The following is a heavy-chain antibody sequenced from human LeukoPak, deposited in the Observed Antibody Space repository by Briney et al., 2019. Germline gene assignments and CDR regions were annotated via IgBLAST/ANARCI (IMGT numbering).Heavy chain of an antibody. CDR2: IYSGGST. Sequence: GGSLRLSCAASAFTVSSDYMSWVRQAPGKGLEWVSVIYSGGSTYYADSVKGRFTISRDISRNTLYLQMNSLRAEGTAVYYCARDPRGWKGTFDYWGQGTLVTVSS. CDR3: ARDPRGWKGTFDY. V-gene: IGHV3-53*01. J-gene: IGHJ4*02. D-gene: IGHD6-19*01. CDR1: AFTVSSDY.